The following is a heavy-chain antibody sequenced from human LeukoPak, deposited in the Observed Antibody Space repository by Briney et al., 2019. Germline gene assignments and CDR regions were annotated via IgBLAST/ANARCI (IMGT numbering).Heavy chain of an antibody. CDR3: ARDYGDLIFGY. CDR2: ISSSSSYI. D-gene: IGHD4-17*01. J-gene: IGHJ4*02. V-gene: IGHV3-21*01. Sequence: PGGSLRLSCAASGFTVSSNYMSWVRQAPGKGLEWVSSISSSSSYIYYADSVKGRFTISRDNAKNSLYLQMNSLRAEDTAVYYCARDYGDLIFGYWGQGTLVTVSS. CDR1: GFTVSSNY.